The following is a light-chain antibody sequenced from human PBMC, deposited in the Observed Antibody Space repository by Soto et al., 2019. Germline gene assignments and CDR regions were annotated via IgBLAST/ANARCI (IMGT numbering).Light chain of an antibody. CDR2: DIF. CDR1: QSVGSV. J-gene: IGKJ4*01. Sequence: IVLTPSPATLSVSLGERATLSCRASQSVGSVLAWYQQKPGKAPRLVIYDIFTRATGVTTRISGSGSGTEFTLTISSLQSEDFAVYYCQQYNSWPLTFGGGTKVDIK. CDR3: QQYNSWPLT. V-gene: IGKV3D-15*01.